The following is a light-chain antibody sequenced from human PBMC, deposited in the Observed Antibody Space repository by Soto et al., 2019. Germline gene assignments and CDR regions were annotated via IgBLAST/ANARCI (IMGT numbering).Light chain of an antibody. Sequence: QSALTQPASVSGSPGQSITISCTGTSSDVGGYNYVSWYQQQPGKAPKLMIYDVSNWPSGVSNRFSGSKSGNTASLTISGLQAEDEADYYCSSYTNSSPFVFGTGTKLTVL. CDR3: SSYTNSSPFV. CDR1: SSDVGGYNY. J-gene: IGLJ1*01. CDR2: DVS. V-gene: IGLV2-14*01.